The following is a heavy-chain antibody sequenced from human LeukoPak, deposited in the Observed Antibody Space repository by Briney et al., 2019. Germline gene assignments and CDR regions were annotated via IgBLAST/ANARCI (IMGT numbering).Heavy chain of an antibody. J-gene: IGHJ4*02. CDR3: ARVSRWYYFDY. CDR1: GDSISSYY. V-gene: IGHV4-4*07. CDR2: IFTSGST. D-gene: IGHD2-8*01. Sequence: SETLSLTCTVSGDSISSYYWSWIRQPAGKGLEWIGRIFTSGSTNYNPSLKSRVTMSVGTSKNQFSLKLTSVTAADTAVYYCARVSRWYYFDYWGQGTLVTVSS.